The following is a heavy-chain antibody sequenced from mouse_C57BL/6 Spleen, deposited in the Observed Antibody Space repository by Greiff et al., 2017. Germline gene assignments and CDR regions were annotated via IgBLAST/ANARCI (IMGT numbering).Heavy chain of an antibody. V-gene: IGHV14-4*01. D-gene: IGHD1-2*01. Sequence: EVQLQQSGAELVRPGASVKLSCTASGFNIKDDYMHWVKQRPEQGLEWIGWIDPENGDTEYASKFQGKATITADTSSNTAYLQLSSLTSEDTAVYYCTRGLLRQTWFAYWCQGTLVTVSA. CDR2: IDPENGDT. CDR1: GFNIKDDY. J-gene: IGHJ3*01. CDR3: TRGLLRQTWFAY.